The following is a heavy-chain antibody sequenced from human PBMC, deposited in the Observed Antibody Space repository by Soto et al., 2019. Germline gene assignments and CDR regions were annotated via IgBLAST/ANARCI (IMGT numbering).Heavy chain of an antibody. CDR2: INAGNGNT. CDR1: GYTFTSYA. V-gene: IGHV1-3*01. D-gene: IGHD2-15*01. Sequence: ASVKVSCKASGYTFTSYAMHWVRQAPGQRLEWMGWINAGNGNTKYSQKFQGRVTITRDTSASTAYMELSSLRSEDTAVYYCASPRDIVGSPGDYYYYYGMDVWGQGTTVTV. J-gene: IGHJ6*02. CDR3: ASPRDIVGSPGDYYYYYGMDV.